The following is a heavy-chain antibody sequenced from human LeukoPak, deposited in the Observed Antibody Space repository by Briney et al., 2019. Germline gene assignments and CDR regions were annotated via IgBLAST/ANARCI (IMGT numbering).Heavy chain of an antibody. V-gene: IGHV3-23*01. D-gene: IGHD2-15*01. Sequence: GGSLRLSCAASGSTFSSYAMSWVRQAPGKGLEWVSAISGSGGSTYYADSVKGRFTISRDNSKNTLYLQMNSLRAEDTAVYYCAILGDVVVVAATMFEDWFDPWGQGTLVTVSS. J-gene: IGHJ5*02. CDR1: GSTFSSYA. CDR3: AILGDVVVVAATMFEDWFDP. CDR2: ISGSGGST.